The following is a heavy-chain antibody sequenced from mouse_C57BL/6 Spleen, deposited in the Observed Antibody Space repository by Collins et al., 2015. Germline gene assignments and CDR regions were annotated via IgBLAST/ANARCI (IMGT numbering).Heavy chain of an antibody. CDR3: ARNYYGSSYWYFDV. V-gene: IGHV7-1*01. Sequence: EVKLVESGGGLVQSGRSLRPSCATSGFTFSDFYMEWVRQAPGKGLEWIAASRNKANDYTTEYSASVKGRFIVSRDTSQSILYLQMNALRAEDTAIYYCARNYYGSSYWYFDVWGTGTTVTVSS. D-gene: IGHD1-1*01. CDR2: SRNKANDYTT. CDR1: GFTFSDFY. J-gene: IGHJ1*03.